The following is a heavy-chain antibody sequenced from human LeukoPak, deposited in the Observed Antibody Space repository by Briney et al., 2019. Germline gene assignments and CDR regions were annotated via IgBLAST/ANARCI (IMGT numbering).Heavy chain of an antibody. J-gene: IGHJ6*02. CDR1: GGTFISYA. CDR3: ARGVPAASYYYGMDV. CDR2: IIPIFGTA. D-gene: IGHD2-2*01. V-gene: IGHV1-69*13. Sequence: ASVKVSCKASGGTFISYAISWVRQAPGQGLEWMGGIIPIFGTANYAQKFQGRVTITADESTSTAYMELSSLRSEDTAVYYCARGVPAASYYYGMDVWGQGTTVTVSS.